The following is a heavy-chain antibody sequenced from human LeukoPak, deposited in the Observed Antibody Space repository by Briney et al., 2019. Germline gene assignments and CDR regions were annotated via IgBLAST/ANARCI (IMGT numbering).Heavy chain of an antibody. CDR1: GFTFSSYW. J-gene: IGHJ5*02. CDR3: LLGYCSSTSCSPNWFDP. D-gene: IGHD2-2*01. CDR2: INSDGRST. Sequence: PGGSLRLSCAASGFTFSSYWMHWVRQAPGKGLVWVSRINSDGRSTSYADSVKGRFTISRDNAKNTLYLQMNSLRAEDTAVYYCLLGYCSSTSCSPNWFDPWGQGTLVTVSS. V-gene: IGHV3-74*01.